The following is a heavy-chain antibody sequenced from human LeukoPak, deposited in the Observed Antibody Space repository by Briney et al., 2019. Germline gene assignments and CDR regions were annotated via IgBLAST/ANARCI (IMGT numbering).Heavy chain of an antibody. CDR3: TRDGSGKQWLVYYFDY. CDR2: IRSKAYGGTT. V-gene: IGHV3-49*04. D-gene: IGHD6-19*01. CDR1: GFTFGDYA. J-gene: IGHJ4*02. Sequence: GGSLRLSCTASGFTFGDYAMSWVRQAPGKGLEWVGFIRSKAYGGTTEYAAPVKGRFTISRDDSKSIAYLQMNSLKTEDTAVYYCTRDGSGKQWLVYYFDYWGQGTLVTVSS.